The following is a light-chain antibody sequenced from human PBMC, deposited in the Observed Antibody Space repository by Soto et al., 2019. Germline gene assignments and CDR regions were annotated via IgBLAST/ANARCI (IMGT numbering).Light chain of an antibody. CDR2: KAS. CDR3: QQYKTYPWT. V-gene: IGKV1-5*03. Sequence: DIQMTQSPSTLSASVGDRVTIACRASQSISSWLAWYQQKPGKAPKLLIHKASSLESGVPSRFSGSESGTEFTLTISSLQPDDFATYYCQQYKTYPWTFGQGTKVEMK. CDR1: QSISSW. J-gene: IGKJ1*01.